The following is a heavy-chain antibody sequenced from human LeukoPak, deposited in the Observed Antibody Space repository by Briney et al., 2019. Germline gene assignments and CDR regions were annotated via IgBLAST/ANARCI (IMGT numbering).Heavy chain of an antibody. D-gene: IGHD6-13*01. J-gene: IGHJ1*01. CDR3: ATDGPLAAAGPFQH. Sequence: ASVTVSFKYSGGTFNSYAISWVRQAPGQGREWMGGTIPIFGTANSAQKSQGRVTITADESTSTAYMELSSLRSEDTAVYYCATDGPLAAAGPFQHWGQGTLVTVSS. V-gene: IGHV1-69*13. CDR1: GGTFNSYA. CDR2: TIPIFGTA.